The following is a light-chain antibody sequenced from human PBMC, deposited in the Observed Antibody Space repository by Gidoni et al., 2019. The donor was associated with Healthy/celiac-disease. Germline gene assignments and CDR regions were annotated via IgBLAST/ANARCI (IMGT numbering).Light chain of an antibody. CDR3: QQDNNWPPWT. J-gene: IGKJ1*01. CDR2: GAS. Sequence: EIVMTQSPATLSVSPGERATLSCRASQSVSSNLAWYQQKPGQAPRLLIYGASTRATGIPARFSGSGSGTEFTLTISSLQSEEWAVYYCQQDNNWPPWTFGQGTKVEIK. CDR1: QSVSSN. V-gene: IGKV3-15*01.